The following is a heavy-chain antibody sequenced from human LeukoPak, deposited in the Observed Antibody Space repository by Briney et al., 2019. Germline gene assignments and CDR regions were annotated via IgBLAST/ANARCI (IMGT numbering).Heavy chain of an antibody. J-gene: IGHJ4*02. Sequence: GGSLRLSCSASGFTFSSYSMNWVRQAPGKGLEGGSYISSSSSTIYYADSVKGRFTISRDNAKNSLYLQMNSLRAEDTAVYYCAAAKVGARGGFDYWGQGTLVTVSS. CDR1: GFTFSSYS. CDR2: ISSSSSTI. D-gene: IGHD1-26*01. CDR3: AAAKVGARGGFDY. V-gene: IGHV3-48*04.